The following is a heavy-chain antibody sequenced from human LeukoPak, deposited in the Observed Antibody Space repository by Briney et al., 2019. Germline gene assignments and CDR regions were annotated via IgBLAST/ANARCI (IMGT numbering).Heavy chain of an antibody. Sequence: GASVKVSCKASGYTFTSYYMHWVRQAPGQGLEWVGIINPSGGSTSYAQKFQGRVTMTRDTSTSTVYMELSSLRSEDTAVYYCARDVSGTSWFEYFQHWGQGTLVTVSS. CDR2: INPSGGST. CDR3: ARDVSGTSWFEYFQH. V-gene: IGHV1-46*01. CDR1: GYTFTSYY. D-gene: IGHD2-2*01. J-gene: IGHJ1*01.